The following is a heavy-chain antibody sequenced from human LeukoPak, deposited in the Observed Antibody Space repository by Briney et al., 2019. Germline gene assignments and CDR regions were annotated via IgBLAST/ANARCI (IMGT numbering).Heavy chain of an antibody. CDR2: ISIDGGRT. CDR1: GFTFSSYA. V-gene: IGHV3-23*01. D-gene: IGHD6-25*01. Sequence: GGSLRLSCAASGFTFSSYAMSWVRQAPGKGPEWVSTISIDGGRTYYADSVKGRFTVSRDTSKNTLYLQMNSLRAEDPAVYYCARKGIGSSRYQNMDVWGKGTTVTVSS. CDR3: ARKGIGSSRYQNMDV. J-gene: IGHJ6*03.